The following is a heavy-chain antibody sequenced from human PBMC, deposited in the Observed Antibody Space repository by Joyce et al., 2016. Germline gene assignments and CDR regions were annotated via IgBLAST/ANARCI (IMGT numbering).Heavy chain of an antibody. J-gene: IGHJ4*02. Sequence: QLQLRESGPRLVKPSETLSLTCTVSGGSISSSSYYGGGIRQPAGKGLEWIGTSYYSRSTSYNPSLKSRVTISIDTSKNHFSLRLTSVTAADTAVYYCARGAYYDFWSGTRFYFDYWGQGTLVPVSS. CDR3: ARGAYYDFWSGTRFYFDY. D-gene: IGHD3-3*01. CDR1: GGSISSSSYY. CDR2: SYYSRST. V-gene: IGHV4-39*07.